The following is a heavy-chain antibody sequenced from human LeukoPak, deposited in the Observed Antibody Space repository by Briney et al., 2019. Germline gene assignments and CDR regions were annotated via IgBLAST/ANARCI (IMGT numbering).Heavy chain of an antibody. Sequence: GGSLRLSCAASGFTFSSYSMNWVRQAPGKGLEWVSYISSSSSTIYYADSVKGRFTISRDNAKNSLYLQVNSLRAEDTAVYYCVGGPYCSSTSCPFDYWGQGTLVTVSS. CDR3: VGGPYCSSTSCPFDY. CDR2: ISSSSSTI. J-gene: IGHJ4*02. CDR1: GFTFSSYS. V-gene: IGHV3-48*01. D-gene: IGHD2-2*01.